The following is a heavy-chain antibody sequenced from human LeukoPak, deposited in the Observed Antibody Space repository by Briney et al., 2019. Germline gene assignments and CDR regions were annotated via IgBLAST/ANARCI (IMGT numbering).Heavy chain of an antibody. CDR3: ARDYCGGDCFPDY. CDR1: GYTFTGYY. V-gene: IGHV1-2*06. D-gene: IGHD2-21*02. J-gene: IGHJ4*02. CDR2: INPNSGDT. Sequence: ASVKVSCKASGYTFTGYYVHWVRQAPGQGLEWMGRINPNSGDTNYAQKFEGRVTMTRDTSISTAYMELSRLRSDDTAVYYCARDYCGGDCFPDYWGQGTLVTVSS.